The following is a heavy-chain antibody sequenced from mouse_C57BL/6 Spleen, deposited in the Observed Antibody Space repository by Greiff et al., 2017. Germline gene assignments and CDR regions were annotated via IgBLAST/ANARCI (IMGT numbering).Heavy chain of an antibody. D-gene: IGHD1-1*01. V-gene: IGHV14-4*01. CDR2: IEPENGDT. CDR3: TMGYYGSLDY. J-gene: IGHJ2*01. Sequence: VQLQQSGAELVRPGDSVTLSCTASGFNIKDDYMHWVKQRPEQGLEWIGWIEPENGDTEYASKFQGKATITADTSSNTAYLQIIILTSEDTAVYYCTMGYYGSLDYWGQGTTLTVSS. CDR1: GFNIKDDY.